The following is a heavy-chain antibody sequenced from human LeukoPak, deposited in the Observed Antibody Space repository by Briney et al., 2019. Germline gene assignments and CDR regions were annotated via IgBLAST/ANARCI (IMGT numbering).Heavy chain of an antibody. CDR1: GFTFSSYG. Sequence: PGGSLRLSCAASGFTFSSYGMHWVRQAPGKGLEWVAFIRYDGSNKYYADSVKGRFTISRDNSKNTLYLQMNSLRAEDTAVYYCAKVGIGDSVSRDYYYMDVWGKGTTVTISS. D-gene: IGHD3-10*01. CDR3: AKVGIGDSVSRDYYYMDV. J-gene: IGHJ6*03. V-gene: IGHV3-30*02. CDR2: IRYDGSNK.